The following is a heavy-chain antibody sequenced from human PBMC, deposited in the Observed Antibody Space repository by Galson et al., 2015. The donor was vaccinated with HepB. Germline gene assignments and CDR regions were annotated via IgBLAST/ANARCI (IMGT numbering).Heavy chain of an antibody. V-gene: IGHV4-38-2*02. CDR1: DYSISRGYY. CDR2: LYHTGST. J-gene: IGHJ4*02. D-gene: IGHD5-18*01. Sequence: LSLTCTVSDYSISRGYYWGWIRQPPGKGLEWIGSLYHTGSTYYNPSLKSRVTISVDTSKNQFSLKLSSVTAADTAVYYCARDEVLSSVDTALITLVYWGQGALVTVSS. CDR3: ARDEVLSSVDTALITLVY.